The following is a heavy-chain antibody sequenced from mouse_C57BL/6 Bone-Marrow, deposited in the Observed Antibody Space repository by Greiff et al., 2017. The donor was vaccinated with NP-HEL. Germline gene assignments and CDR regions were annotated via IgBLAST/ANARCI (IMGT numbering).Heavy chain of an antibody. CDR3: ASPYYDFSMDY. D-gene: IGHD2-4*01. CDR2: INPSNGGT. CDR1: GYTFTSSW. Sequence: VPLQQPGTELVKPGASVKLSCKASGYTFTSSWMHWVKQRPGQGLEWIGNINPSNGGTNYNEKFKSKATLTVDKSSSTAYMHLSSLTSEDSAVYYCASPYYDFSMDYWGQGTSVTVSS. V-gene: IGHV1-53*01. J-gene: IGHJ4*01.